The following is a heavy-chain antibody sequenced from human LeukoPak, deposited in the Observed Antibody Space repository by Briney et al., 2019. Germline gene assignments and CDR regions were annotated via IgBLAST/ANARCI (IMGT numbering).Heavy chain of an antibody. CDR1: GYTFTSYG. J-gene: IGHJ4*02. CDR2: ISAYDVNT. V-gene: IGHV1-18*01. Sequence: ASAKASCKPSGYTFTSYGISWVRQAPRQRLTWMGWISAYDVNTNYAQKLQGRVTMTTAPSTSTAYMELRSLRSDDTAVYYCARAGSTPTSDYWGQGTLVTVSS. CDR3: ARAGSTPTSDY. D-gene: IGHD2/OR15-2a*01.